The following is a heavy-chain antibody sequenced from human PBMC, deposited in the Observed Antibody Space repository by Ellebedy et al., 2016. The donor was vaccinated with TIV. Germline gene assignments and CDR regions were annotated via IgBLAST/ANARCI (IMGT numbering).Heavy chain of an antibody. D-gene: IGHD3-22*01. V-gene: IGHV3-11*04. CDR3: ASLSSGRWFVDY. CDR1: GFTFSGYY. CDR2: ISYSGDLM. Sequence: GESLKISCAASGFTFSGYYMSWFRQAPGKGPEWVSYISYSGDLMYYADSVKGRFTTSRDNAGNSLYLQMNSLRAEDTAVYYCASLSSGRWFVDYWGQGTLVTVSS. J-gene: IGHJ4*02.